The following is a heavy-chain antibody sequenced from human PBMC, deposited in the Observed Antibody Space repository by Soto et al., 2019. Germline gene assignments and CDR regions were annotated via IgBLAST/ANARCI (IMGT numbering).Heavy chain of an antibody. V-gene: IGHV1-69*01. CDR3: ARVGLVVPAAMNLDYYYGMDV. CDR2: IIPIFGSA. D-gene: IGHD2-2*01. CDR1: GGTFSSYA. Sequence: QVQLVQSGAEVQKPGSSVKVSCKASGGTFSSYAISWVRQAPGQGLEWMGGIIPIFGSANYAQKFQGRVRITADDSTSTAYMELSSLRSEETAVYYCARVGLVVPAAMNLDYYYGMDVWGQGTTVTVSS. J-gene: IGHJ6*02.